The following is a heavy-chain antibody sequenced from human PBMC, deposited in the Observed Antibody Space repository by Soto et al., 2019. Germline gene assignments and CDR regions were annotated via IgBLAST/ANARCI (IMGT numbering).Heavy chain of an antibody. V-gene: IGHV3-48*01. D-gene: IGHD3-3*01. J-gene: IGHJ4*02. CDR2: ISSSSSTI. CDR1: GFTFSSYS. CDR3: ARDNLGPLDFWSGYYGIIDY. Sequence: GGSLRLSCAASGFTFSSYSMNWVRQAPGKGLEWVSYISSSSSTIYYADSVKGRFTISRDNAKNSLYLQMNSLRAEDTAVYYCARDNLGPLDFWSGYYGIIDYWGQGTLVTVSS.